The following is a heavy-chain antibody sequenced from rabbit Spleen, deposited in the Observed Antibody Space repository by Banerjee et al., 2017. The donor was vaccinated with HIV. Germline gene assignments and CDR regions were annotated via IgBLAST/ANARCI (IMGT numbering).Heavy chain of an antibody. CDR3: ARTHTDSSAYNI. CDR1: GFSLSNFA. Sequence: SVEESGGRLVTPGTPLTLTCTVSGFSLSNFAVTWVRQAPGKGLEWIGIVDASGSTYYASWAKGRFTISKTSTTVDLKITSPTTEDTATYFCARTHTDSSAYNIWGPGTLVTVS. V-gene: IGHV1S69*01. J-gene: IGHJ4*02. CDR2: VDASGST. D-gene: IGHD1-1*01.